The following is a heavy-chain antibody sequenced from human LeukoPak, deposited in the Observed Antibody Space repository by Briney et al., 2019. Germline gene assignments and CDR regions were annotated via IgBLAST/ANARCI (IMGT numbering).Heavy chain of an antibody. CDR2: IWHDGNYK. Sequence: PGGSLRLSCVTSGLTFSNYNMHWVRQAPGKGLEWVAVIWHDGNYKYYVDSVKGRFTISRDNSKNTVYLQVNSLGAEDTAVYLCARDSDYYDSSAYSFRGGLRYDFWGRGTLVTVSS. V-gene: IGHV3-33*01. J-gene: IGHJ4*02. CDR3: ARDSDYYDSSAYSFRGGLRYDF. D-gene: IGHD3-22*01. CDR1: GLTFSNYN.